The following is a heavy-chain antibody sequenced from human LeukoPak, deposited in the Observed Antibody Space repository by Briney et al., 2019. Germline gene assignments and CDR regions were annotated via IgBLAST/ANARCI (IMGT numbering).Heavy chain of an antibody. D-gene: IGHD2-15*01. CDR1: GFTFSSYW. Sequence: GGSLRLSCAASGFTFSSYWMHWVRQAPGKGLVWVSRINSYGSSTSYADSVKGRFTISRDNAKNTLYLQMNSLRAEDTAVYYCARGGSGYCSAGSCYPIDYWGQGTLVTVSS. V-gene: IGHV3-74*01. CDR3: ARGGSGYCSAGSCYPIDY. CDR2: INSYGSST. J-gene: IGHJ4*02.